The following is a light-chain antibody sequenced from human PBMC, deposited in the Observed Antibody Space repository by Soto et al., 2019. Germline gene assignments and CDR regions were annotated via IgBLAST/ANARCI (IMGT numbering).Light chain of an antibody. J-gene: IGLJ2*01. CDR3: CSYAGRATYV. CDR2: EVF. Sequence: QSVLTQPASVSGSPGQSITISCTGPSSDVGSYNLVSWYQQYPGKAPKLIIFEVFKRPSGVSHRFSGSKSGNTASLTISGLQAEGEANYYCCSYAGRATYVFGGGTKLTVL. V-gene: IGLV2-23*02. CDR1: SSDVGSYNL.